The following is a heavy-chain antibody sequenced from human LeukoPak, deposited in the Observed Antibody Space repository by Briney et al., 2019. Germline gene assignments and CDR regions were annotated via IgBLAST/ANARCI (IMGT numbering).Heavy chain of an antibody. CDR2: ISSSGSTI. CDR3: ARLPEQQPYAEYFQH. D-gene: IGHD6-13*01. V-gene: IGHV3-11*01. Sequence: LRLSCAASGFTFSDYYMSWIRQAPGKGLEWVSYISSSGSTIYYADSVKGRFTISRDNAKNSLYLQMNSLRAEDTAVYYCARLPEQQPYAEYFQHWGQGTLVAVSS. CDR1: GFTFSDYY. J-gene: IGHJ1*01.